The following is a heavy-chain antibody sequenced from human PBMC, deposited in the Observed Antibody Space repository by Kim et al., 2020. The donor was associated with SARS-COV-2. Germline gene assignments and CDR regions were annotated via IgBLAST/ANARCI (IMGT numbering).Heavy chain of an antibody. J-gene: IGHJ4*02. V-gene: IGHV3-23*01. CDR3: AKGGAWQTTASQDYFDF. CDR2: VSVIVGKT. Sequence: PGGSLRLSCAASGFTFSTYAMSWVRQAPGKGLEWVSSVSVIVGKTYYAESVKGRFTISRDNSKNTVDLQMNSLGVDDTAKYYCAKGGAWQTTASQDYFDFWGQGILVTVSS. CDR1: GFTFSTYA. D-gene: IGHD3-10*01.